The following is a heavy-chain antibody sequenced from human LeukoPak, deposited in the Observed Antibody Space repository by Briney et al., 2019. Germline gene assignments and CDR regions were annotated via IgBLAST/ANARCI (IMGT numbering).Heavy chain of an antibody. CDR3: ARESYFGWLLFAGNKENWFDP. V-gene: IGHV6-1*01. Sequence: SQTLSLTCAISGDSVSSNSAAWNWIRQSPSRGLEWLGRTYYRSKWYNDYAVSVKSRITINPDTSKNQFSLQLNSVTPEDTAVYYCARESYFGWLLFAGNKENWFDPWGQGTLVTVSS. D-gene: IGHD3-9*01. CDR2: TYYRSKWYN. J-gene: IGHJ5*02. CDR1: GDSVSSNSAA.